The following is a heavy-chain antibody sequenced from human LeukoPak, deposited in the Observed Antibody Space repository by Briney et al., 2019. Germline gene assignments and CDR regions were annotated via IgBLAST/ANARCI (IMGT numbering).Heavy chain of an antibody. V-gene: IGHV4-59*01. D-gene: IGHD4-17*01. CDR1: GGSISSYY. CDR3: ARTTYYYYYYMDV. CDR2: IYYNGRT. J-gene: IGHJ6*03. Sequence: PSETLSLTCTVSGGSISSYYWSWIRQPPGKGLEWIGYIYYNGRTTYNPSLKSRVTISVDTSKNQFSLKLSSVTAADTAVYYCARTTYYYYYYMDVWGKGTTVTISS.